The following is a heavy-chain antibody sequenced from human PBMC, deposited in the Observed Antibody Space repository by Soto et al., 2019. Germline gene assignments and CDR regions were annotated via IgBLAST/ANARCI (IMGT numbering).Heavy chain of an antibody. CDR1: GDTFTSYG. D-gene: IGHD3-22*01. J-gene: IGHJ6*02. Sequence: ASGKVSCKASGDTFTSYGISCVRQAPGQVLEWMGWISAYNGNTNYAQKLQGRVTMTTDTSTSTAYMELRSLRSDDTAVYYCARDREYYYDSSGPDGMDVWGQGTTVTVSS. CDR2: ISAYNGNT. CDR3: ARDREYYYDSSGPDGMDV. V-gene: IGHV1-18*01.